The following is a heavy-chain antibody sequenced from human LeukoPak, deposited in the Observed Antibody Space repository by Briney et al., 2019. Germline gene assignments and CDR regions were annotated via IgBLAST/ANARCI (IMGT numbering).Heavy chain of an antibody. CDR3: ARGVCSSTSCEPFDY. Sequence: SETLSLTCAVYGGSFSGYYWSWIRQPPGKGLEWIGETNHSGSTNYNPSLKSRVTISVDTSKNQFSLKLSSVTAADTAVYYCARGVCSSTSCEPFDYWGQGTLVTVSS. J-gene: IGHJ4*02. D-gene: IGHD2-2*01. CDR2: TNHSGST. V-gene: IGHV4-34*01. CDR1: GGSFSGYY.